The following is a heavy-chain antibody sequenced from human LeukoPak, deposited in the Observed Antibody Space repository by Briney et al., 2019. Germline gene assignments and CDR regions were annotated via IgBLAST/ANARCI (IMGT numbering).Heavy chain of an antibody. J-gene: IGHJ5*02. D-gene: IGHD3-10*01. Sequence: ASVKVSCKASGYTFTGYYMHWVRQAPGQGLEWMGWINPNSGGTNYAQKFQGRVTMTRDTSISTAYMELSRLRSDDTAVYCCARDLPVLLWFGDPSNWFDPWGQGTLVTVSS. CDR2: INPNSGGT. CDR3: ARDLPVLLWFGDPSNWFDP. V-gene: IGHV1-2*02. CDR1: GYTFTGYY.